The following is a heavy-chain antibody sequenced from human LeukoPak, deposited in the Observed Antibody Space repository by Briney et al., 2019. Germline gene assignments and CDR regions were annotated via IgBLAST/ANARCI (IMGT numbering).Heavy chain of an antibody. Sequence: ASVKVSCKVSGYTLTELSMHWVRQAPGKGLEWMGGFDPEDGETTYAQKFQGRVTMTEDTSTDTAYMELSSLRSEDTAVYYCATDFRWGYCSSTSCSPPGYWGQGTLVTVSS. CDR1: GYTLTELS. D-gene: IGHD2-2*01. V-gene: IGHV1-24*01. J-gene: IGHJ4*02. CDR2: FDPEDGET. CDR3: ATDFRWGYCSSTSCSPPGY.